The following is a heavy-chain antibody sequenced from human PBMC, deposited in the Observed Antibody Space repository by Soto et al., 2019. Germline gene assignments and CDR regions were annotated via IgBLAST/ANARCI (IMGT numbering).Heavy chain of an antibody. CDR2: ISGSGGST. Sequence: GESLRLSCAASGFTFSSYAMSWVRQAPGKGLEWVSAISGSGGSTYYADSVKGRFTISRDNSKNTLYLQMNSLRAEDTAVYYCAKVSGVYCSSTSCYLSYWGQGTLVTVSS. V-gene: IGHV3-23*01. CDR1: GFTFSSYA. D-gene: IGHD2-2*01. CDR3: AKVSGVYCSSTSCYLSY. J-gene: IGHJ4*02.